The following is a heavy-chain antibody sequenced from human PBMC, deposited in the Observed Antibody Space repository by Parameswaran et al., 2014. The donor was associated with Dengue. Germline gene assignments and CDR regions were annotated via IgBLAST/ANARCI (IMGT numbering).Heavy chain of an antibody. V-gene: IGHV4-34*01. D-gene: IGHD3-22*01. J-gene: IGHJ4*02. CDR3: ARGPRGDSSGYDY. CDR1: GGSFSGYY. CDR2: INHSGST. Sequence: SQTLSLTCAVYGGSFSGYYWSWIRQPPGKGLEWIGEINHSGSTNYNPSLKSRVTISVDTSKNQFSLKLSSVTAADTAVYYCARGPRGDSSGYDYWGQGTLVTVSS.